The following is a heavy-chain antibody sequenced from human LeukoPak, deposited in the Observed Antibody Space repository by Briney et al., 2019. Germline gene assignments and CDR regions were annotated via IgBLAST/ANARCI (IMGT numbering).Heavy chain of an antibody. CDR3: AKGDTVMASPFDS. Sequence: GGSLRLSCAASGFTFSTFAMTWVRQAPGKGLEWVSTISDTPVYYADSVKGRFTISRDDSKNTMFLQMNSLRAEDTAIYYCAKGDTVMASPFDSWGQGTLVTVSS. CDR2: ISDTPV. V-gene: IGHV3-23*01. CDR1: GFTFSTFA. J-gene: IGHJ4*02. D-gene: IGHD5-18*01.